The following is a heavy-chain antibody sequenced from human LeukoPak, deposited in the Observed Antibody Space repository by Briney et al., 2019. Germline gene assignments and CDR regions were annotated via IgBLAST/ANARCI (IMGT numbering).Heavy chain of an antibody. Sequence: GGSLRLSCAASGFTFTTYAMSWVRQAPGKGLEWVSSISTSGGTTYYADSVKGRFTVSRDNSRNTLYLQMNSLRAEDTAVYYCSRGGYGDYNNWFDPWGQGTLVIVSS. CDR2: ISTSGGTT. CDR1: GFTFTTYA. V-gene: IGHV3-23*01. D-gene: IGHD4-17*01. CDR3: SRGGYGDYNNWFDP. J-gene: IGHJ5*02.